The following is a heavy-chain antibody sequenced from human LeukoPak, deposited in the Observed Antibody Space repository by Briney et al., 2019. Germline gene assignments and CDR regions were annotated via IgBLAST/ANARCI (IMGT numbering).Heavy chain of an antibody. CDR1: GGSIGSYS. J-gene: IGHJ4*02. V-gene: IGHV4-59*08. D-gene: IGHD3-3*01. CDR3: ARHSYDIRIGYYPNFDY. Sequence: SETLSLTCTVSGGSIGSYSWNWIRQPPGKGLEWIGHIHYSGSTNYNPSLKSRVTISVDTSKNQFSLKLSSVTAADTAVYYCARHSYDIRIGYYPNFDYWGQGTLVTVSS. CDR2: IHYSGST.